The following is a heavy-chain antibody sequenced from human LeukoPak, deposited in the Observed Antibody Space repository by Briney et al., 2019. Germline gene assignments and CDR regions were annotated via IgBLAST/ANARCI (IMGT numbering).Heavy chain of an antibody. Sequence: GGSLTLSCSVSGINLSNYGMSYVRQPPGKGLEWVANIKQDGSQKYYVDSVKGRFTITRDNAKNSVYLQMNSLRAEDTAVYYCARVDVVGFDYYYYYGMDVWGQGNTVTVSS. V-gene: IGHV3-7*01. CDR2: IKQDGSQK. CDR1: GINLSNYG. CDR3: ARVDVVGFDYYYYYGMDV. D-gene: IGHD3-16*01. J-gene: IGHJ6*02.